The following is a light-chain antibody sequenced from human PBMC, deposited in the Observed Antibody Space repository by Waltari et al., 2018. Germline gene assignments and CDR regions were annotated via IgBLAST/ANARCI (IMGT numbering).Light chain of an antibody. J-gene: IGKJ4*01. CDR2: DAS. CDR1: QRVSSY. CDR3: QQRSNWPLT. V-gene: IGKV3-11*01. Sequence: EIVLTQSPATLSLFPGERATLSCRASQRVSSYLAWYQQKPGQATRLVIYDASNRATGIPARFSGSGSGTDFTLTISSLEPEDFAVYYCQQRSNWPLTFGGGTRVEIK.